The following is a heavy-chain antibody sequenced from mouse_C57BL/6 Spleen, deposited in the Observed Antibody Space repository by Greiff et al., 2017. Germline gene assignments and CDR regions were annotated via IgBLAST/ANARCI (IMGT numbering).Heavy chain of an antibody. D-gene: IGHD2-2*01. J-gene: IGHJ1*03. CDR2: INPNNGGT. Sequence: DVQLQESGPELVKPGASVKIPCKASGYTFTDYNMDWVKQSHGKSLEWIGDINPNNGGTIYNQKFKGKATLTVDKSSSTAYMELRSLTSEDTAVYYCARLYYGYDYWYFDVWGTGTTVTVSS. V-gene: IGHV1-18*01. CDR3: ARLYYGYDYWYFDV. CDR1: GYTFTDYN.